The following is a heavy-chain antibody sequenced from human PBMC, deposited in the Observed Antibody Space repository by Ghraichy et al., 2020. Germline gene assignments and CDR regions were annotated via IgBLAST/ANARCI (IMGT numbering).Heavy chain of an antibody. D-gene: IGHD2-2*01. CDR2: IYYSGSI. V-gene: IGHV4-59*01. CDR1: GGSISSYY. J-gene: IGHJ6*02. Sequence: SETLSLTCTVSGGSISSYYWSWIRQPPGKGLEWIGYIYYSGSINYNPSLKSRVTISVDTSKNQFSLKLSSVTAADTAVYYCARAGGQLEYYYYYGMDVWGQGTTVTVSS. CDR3: ARAGGQLEYYYYYGMDV.